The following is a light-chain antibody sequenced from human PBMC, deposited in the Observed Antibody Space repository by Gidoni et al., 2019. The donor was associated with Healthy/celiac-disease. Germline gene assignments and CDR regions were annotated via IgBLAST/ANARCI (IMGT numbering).Light chain of an antibody. CDR1: QSALYSSNNKNY. Sequence: DIVMTQSPDSQAVSLGDRATINCKSSQSALYSSNNKNYLAWYQQKPGQPPKLLIYWASTRESGVPDRFSGSGSGTDFTLTISSLQAEDVVVYYCQQYYSTPFTFGPGTKVDIK. CDR3: QQYYSTPFT. CDR2: WAS. V-gene: IGKV4-1*01. J-gene: IGKJ3*01.